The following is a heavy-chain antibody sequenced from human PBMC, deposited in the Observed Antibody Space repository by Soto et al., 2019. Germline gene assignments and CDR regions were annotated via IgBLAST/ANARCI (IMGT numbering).Heavy chain of an antibody. D-gene: IGHD2-2*01. CDR3: ARVAFCSSTSCYGWNYYGMDV. CDR2: INPSGGST. J-gene: IGHJ6*02. V-gene: IGHV1-46*01. Sequence: QVQLVQSGAEVKKPGASVKVSCKASGYTFTSYYMHWVRQAPGQGLEWMGIINPSGGSTSYAQKFQGGVTMTRDTSTSTVYMELSSLRSEDTAVYYCARVAFCSSTSCYGWNYYGMDVWGQGTTVTVSS. CDR1: GYTFTSYY.